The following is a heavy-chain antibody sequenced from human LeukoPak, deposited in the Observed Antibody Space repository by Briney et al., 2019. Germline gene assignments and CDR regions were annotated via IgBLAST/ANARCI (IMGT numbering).Heavy chain of an antibody. CDR1: GGSFSGYY. CDR3: ARGREWYGSSDPLLPFDY. CDR2: INHSGST. D-gene: IGHD3-22*01. Sequence: SETLSLTCAVYGGSFSGYYWSWLRQPPGKGLEWLGEINHSGSTNYNPSLKSRVTISVDTSKNQFSLKLSSVTAADTAVYYCARGREWYGSSDPLLPFDYWGQGTLVTVSS. J-gene: IGHJ4*02. V-gene: IGHV4-34*01.